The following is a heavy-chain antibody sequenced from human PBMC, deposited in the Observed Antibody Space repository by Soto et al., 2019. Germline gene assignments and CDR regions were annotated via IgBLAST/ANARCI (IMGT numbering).Heavy chain of an antibody. CDR2: ISGSGGDT. CDR3: AKDQNYYDSRPTDY. V-gene: IGHV3-23*01. Sequence: GGSLRLSCAASGFTFSSYAMSWVRQAPGKGLEWVSAISGSGGDTYYAGSVKGRFTISRDNSKNTLYLQMNSLRAEDTAVYYCAKDQNYYDSRPTDYWGQGTPVTVSS. D-gene: IGHD3-22*01. CDR1: GFTFSSYA. J-gene: IGHJ4*02.